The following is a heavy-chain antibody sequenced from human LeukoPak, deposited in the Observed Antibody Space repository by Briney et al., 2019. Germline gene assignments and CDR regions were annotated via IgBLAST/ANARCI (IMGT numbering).Heavy chain of an antibody. CDR2: IYYSGST. Sequence: SETLSLTCTVSGGSVSSGSYYWSWIRQPPGKGLEWIGYIYYSGSTNYNPSPKSRVTISVDTSKNQFSLKLSSVTAADTAVYYCARDVGDCSSTSCSRYYYYGMDAWGQGTTVTVSS. D-gene: IGHD2-2*01. CDR1: GGSVSSGSYY. CDR3: ARDVGDCSSTSCSRYYYYGMDA. V-gene: IGHV4-61*01. J-gene: IGHJ6*02.